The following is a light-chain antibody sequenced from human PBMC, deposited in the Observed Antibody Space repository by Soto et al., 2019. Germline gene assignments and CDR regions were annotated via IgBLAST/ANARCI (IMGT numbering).Light chain of an antibody. CDR2: GAS. V-gene: IGKV3-20*01. Sequence: EVVMRQSPTTLSVSPGEGATLSCRASQGIGDTLAWYQQKPGQAPRLLIYGASTRATGIPDRFSGSGSGTDFTLTISRLEPEDFAVYYCRQYGRSLGFAFGGGTKVDIK. CDR1: QGIGDT. CDR3: RQYGRSLGFA. J-gene: IGKJ4*02.